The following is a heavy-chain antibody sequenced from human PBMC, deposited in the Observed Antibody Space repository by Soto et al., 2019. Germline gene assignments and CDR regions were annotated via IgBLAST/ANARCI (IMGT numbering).Heavy chain of an antibody. Sequence: QVQLVQSGAEVKKPGSSVKVSCKASGGTFSSYTISWVRQAPGQGLEWMGRIIPILGIANYAQKFQGRVTITADKSTSTADMELSSLRSEDTAVYYCARDKGRPYLNWFDPWGQGTLVTVSS. D-gene: IGHD1-1*01. J-gene: IGHJ5*02. CDR2: IIPILGIA. CDR1: GGTFSSYT. V-gene: IGHV1-69*08. CDR3: ARDKGRPYLNWFDP.